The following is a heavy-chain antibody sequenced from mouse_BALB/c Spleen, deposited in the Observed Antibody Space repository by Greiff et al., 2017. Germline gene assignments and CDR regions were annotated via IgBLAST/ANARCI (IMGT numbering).Heavy chain of an antibody. D-gene: IGHD1-1*01. V-gene: IGHV5-15*02. CDR1: GFTFSDYG. J-gene: IGHJ4*01. CDR2: ISNLAYSI. CDR3: ARDYYGSRAMDY. Sequence: EVKLMESGGGLVQPGGSRKLSCAASGFTFSDYGMAWVRQAPGKGPEWVAFISNLAYSIYYADTVTGRFTISRENAKNTLYLEMSSLRSEDTAMYYCARDYYGSRAMDYWGQGTSVTVSS.